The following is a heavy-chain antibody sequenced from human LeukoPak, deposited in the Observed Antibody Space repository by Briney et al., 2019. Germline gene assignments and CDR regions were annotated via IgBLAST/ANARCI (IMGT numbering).Heavy chain of an antibody. J-gene: IGHJ4*02. V-gene: IGHV4-61*02. CDR1: GGSISSGSYY. D-gene: IGHD3-22*01. Sequence: SETLSLTCTVSGGSISSGSYYWSWIRQPAGKGLEWIGRIYTSGSTNYNPSLKSRVTISVDTSKNQFSLKLSSVTAADTAVYYCARGYNDYYDSSGYPSQFDYWGQGTLVTVSS. CDR2: IYTSGST. CDR3: ARGYNDYYDSSGYPSQFDY.